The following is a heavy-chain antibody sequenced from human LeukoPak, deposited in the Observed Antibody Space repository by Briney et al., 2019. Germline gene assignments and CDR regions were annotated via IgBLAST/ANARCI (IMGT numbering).Heavy chain of an antibody. CDR1: GASISDYY. CDR3: ARGHRGLGY. J-gene: IGHJ4*02. CDR2: IYYTGTT. D-gene: IGHD3-16*01. V-gene: IGHV4-59*01. Sequence: PSETLSLTFTVSGASISDYYWSWIRQPPGKGLEWIGYIYYTGTTNYNPSLKSRVTISVDTSKNQFSLKLTSVTAADTAVYYCARGHRGLGYWGQGTLVSVSS.